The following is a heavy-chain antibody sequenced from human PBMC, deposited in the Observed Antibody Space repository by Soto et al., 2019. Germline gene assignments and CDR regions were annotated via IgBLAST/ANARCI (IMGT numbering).Heavy chain of an antibody. D-gene: IGHD5-12*01. V-gene: IGHV3-66*01. CDR3: ASSCYDFLTAAFDY. CDR2: IYSGGST. Sequence: EVQLVESGGGLVQPGGSLRLSCAASGFTVSSNYMSWVRQAPGKGLEWVSVIYSGGSTYYAVSVKGRFTIARDNSKNTLYLQMNSLRAEDTAVYYCASSCYDFLTAAFDYWGQGTLVTVSS. CDR1: GFTVSSNY. J-gene: IGHJ4*02.